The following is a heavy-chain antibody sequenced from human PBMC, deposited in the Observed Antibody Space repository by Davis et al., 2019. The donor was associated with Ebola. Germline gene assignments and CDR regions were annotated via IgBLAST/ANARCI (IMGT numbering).Heavy chain of an antibody. CDR1: GGSISSSRYY. CDR2: FNYSGST. D-gene: IGHD2/OR15-2a*01. V-gene: IGHV4-39*01. CDR3: ARHPTFDGALDF. J-gene: IGHJ4*02. Sequence: MPSETLSLTCTVSGGSISSSRYYWGWIRKPPGKVLEWIGNFNYSGSTYYNPSLMSRVTISVDTSKNQFSLKLTSVTAADTAVYYCARHPTFDGALDFCRQGTLVTVSS.